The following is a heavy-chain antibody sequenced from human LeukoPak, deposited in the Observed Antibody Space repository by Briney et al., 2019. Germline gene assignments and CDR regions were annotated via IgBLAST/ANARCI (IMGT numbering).Heavy chain of an antibody. CDR3: ASLKRPAYYYDSSGYYY. Sequence: ASVKVSCKASGYTFTGYCMHWVRQAPGQGLEWMGWINPNSGGTNYAQKFQGRVTMTRDTSISTAYMELSRLRSDDTAVYYCASLKRPAYYYDSSGYYYWGQGTLVTVSS. CDR1: GYTFTGYC. V-gene: IGHV1-2*02. D-gene: IGHD3-22*01. J-gene: IGHJ4*02. CDR2: INPNSGGT.